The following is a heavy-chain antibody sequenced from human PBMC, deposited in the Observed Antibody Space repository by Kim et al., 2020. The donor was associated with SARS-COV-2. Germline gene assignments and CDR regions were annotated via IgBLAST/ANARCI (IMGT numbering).Heavy chain of an antibody. CDR3: ARGAAPGAPGATVDY. CDR2: IIPIFGTA. D-gene: IGHD1-26*01. Sequence: SVKVSCKASGGTFSSYAISWVRQAPGQGLEWMGGIIPIFGTANYAQKFQGRVTITADESTSTAYMELSSLRSEDTAVYYCARGAAPGAPGATVDYWGQGTLVTVSS. J-gene: IGHJ4*02. CDR1: GGTFSSYA. V-gene: IGHV1-69*13.